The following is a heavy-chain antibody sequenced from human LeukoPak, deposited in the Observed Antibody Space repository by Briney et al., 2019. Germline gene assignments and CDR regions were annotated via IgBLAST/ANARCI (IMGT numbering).Heavy chain of an antibody. D-gene: IGHD2-15*01. Sequence: PGGSLRLSCAASGFTSSSYAMHWVRQAPGKGLEWVAVISYDGSNKYYADSVKGRFTISRDNSKNTLYLQMNSLRAEDTAVYYCARDLLKDIVVVVAAYWFDPWGQGTLVTVSS. CDR1: GFTSSSYA. CDR2: ISYDGSNK. V-gene: IGHV3-30-3*01. J-gene: IGHJ5*02. CDR3: ARDLLKDIVVVVAAYWFDP.